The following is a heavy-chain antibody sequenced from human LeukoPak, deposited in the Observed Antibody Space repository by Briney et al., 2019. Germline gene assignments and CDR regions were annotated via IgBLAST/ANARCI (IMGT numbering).Heavy chain of an antibody. CDR3: ARDWLGYSYGTFDI. V-gene: IGHV4-61*02. CDR2: IYTSGST. Sequence: SETLSLTCTVSGGSISSGSYYWSWIRQPAGKGLEWIGRIYTSGSTNYNPSLKSRVTISVDTPKNQFSLKLSSVTAADTAVYYCARDWLGYSYGTFDIWGQGTMVTVSS. J-gene: IGHJ3*02. D-gene: IGHD5-18*01. CDR1: GGSISSGSYY.